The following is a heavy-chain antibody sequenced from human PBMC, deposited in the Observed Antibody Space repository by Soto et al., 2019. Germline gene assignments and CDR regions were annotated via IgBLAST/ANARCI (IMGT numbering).Heavy chain of an antibody. D-gene: IGHD3-22*01. CDR1: RYTFTSYA. CDR2: INAGNGNT. J-gene: IGHJ4*02. Sequence: ASVKACCKAPRYTFTSYAMHWVRQAPGQRLEWMGWINAGNGNTKYSQKFQGRVTITRDTSASTAYMELSSLRSEDTAVYYCARVSSYDSRGYYPHWAQGTLVTVSS. V-gene: IGHV1-3*01. CDR3: ARVSSYDSRGYYPH.